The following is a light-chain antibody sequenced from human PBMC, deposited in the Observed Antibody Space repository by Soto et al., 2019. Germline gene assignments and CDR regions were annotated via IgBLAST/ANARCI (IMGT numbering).Light chain of an antibody. J-gene: IGKJ5*01. V-gene: IGKV3-20*01. Sequence: EIGFTQSPGPLSLSPGERATLSFKANQYINSIYLAWYQQKPGQAPRLLIYGASSRATGIPDRFSGSGYGTDFTLTISRLEPEDFAVYYCQLYSTSLFTFAQGTRLEIK. CDR2: GAS. CDR1: QYINSIY. CDR3: QLYSTSLFT.